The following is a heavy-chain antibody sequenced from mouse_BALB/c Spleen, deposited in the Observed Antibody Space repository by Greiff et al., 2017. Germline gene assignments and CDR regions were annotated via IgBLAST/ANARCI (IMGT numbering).Heavy chain of an antibody. CDR2: IYPGDGDT. CDR1: GYAFSSSW. Sequence: QVQLQQSGPELVKPGASVKISCKASGYAFSSSWMNWVKQRPGQGLEWIGRIYPGDGDTNYNGKFKGKATLTADKSSSTAYMQLSSLTSVDSAVYFCARSKTGHYAMDYWGQGTSVTVSS. J-gene: IGHJ4*01. V-gene: IGHV1-82*01. CDR3: ARSKTGHYAMDY. D-gene: IGHD4-1*01.